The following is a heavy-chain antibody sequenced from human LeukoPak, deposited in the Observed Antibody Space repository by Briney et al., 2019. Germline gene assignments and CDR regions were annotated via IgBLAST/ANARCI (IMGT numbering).Heavy chain of an antibody. CDR2: TNSDGSST. CDR1: GFTFSSYA. D-gene: IGHD1-26*01. J-gene: IGHJ4*02. CDR3: ASLTSVGATTDFDY. V-gene: IGHV3-74*01. Sequence: PGGSLRLSCAASGFTFSSYAMSWVRQAPGKGLVWVSRTNSDGSSTSYADSVKGRFTISRDNAKNTLYLQMNSLRAEDTAVYYCASLTSVGATTDFDYWGQGTLVTVSS.